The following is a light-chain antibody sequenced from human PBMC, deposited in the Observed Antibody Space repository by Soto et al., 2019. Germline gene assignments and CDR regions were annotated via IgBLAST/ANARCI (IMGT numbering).Light chain of an antibody. CDR2: NDN. V-gene: IGLV1-44*01. J-gene: IGLJ2*01. CDR3: AAWDGSLNHIL. CDR1: SSNMGSNT. Sequence: QPVLTQPPSASGTPGQGVAISCSGSSSNMGSNTVNWYQHLPGTAPKLLIYNDNQRPSGVPDRFFGSKSGTSASLVITGLQSEDEADYYCAAWDGSLNHILFGGGTKLTVL.